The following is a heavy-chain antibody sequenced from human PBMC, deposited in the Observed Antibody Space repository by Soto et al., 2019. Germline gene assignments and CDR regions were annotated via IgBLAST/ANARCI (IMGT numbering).Heavy chain of an antibody. CDR3: ATPAMYYDSSGYELDGMDV. D-gene: IGHD3-22*01. CDR2: IIPIFGTA. CDR1: GGTFSSYA. J-gene: IGHJ6*02. V-gene: IGHV1-69*01. Sequence: QVQLVQSGAEVKKPGSSVKVSCKASGGTFSSYAISWVRQAPGQGLEWMGGIIPIFGTANYAQKFQGRVTITADESTSTAYMELSSLRSEDTAVYYCATPAMYYDSSGYELDGMDVWGQGTTVTVSS.